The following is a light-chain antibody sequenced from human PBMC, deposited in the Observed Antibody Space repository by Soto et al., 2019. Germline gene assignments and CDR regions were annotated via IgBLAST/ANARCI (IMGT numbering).Light chain of an antibody. Sequence: EIVMSQSPVTLSVSPGESVSLSCRASQNVNTNLAWYQLKPGQAPRLLLSGASTRATDVPARFSGSASGTAFTLAISNLQSEDFAFDVCDQFTHWPSGTFGQGTKLEI. CDR3: DQFTHWPSGT. CDR1: QNVNTN. CDR2: GAS. V-gene: IGKV3-15*01. J-gene: IGKJ2*01.